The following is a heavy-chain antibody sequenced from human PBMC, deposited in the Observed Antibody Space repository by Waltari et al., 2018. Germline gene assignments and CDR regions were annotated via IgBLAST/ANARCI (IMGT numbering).Heavy chain of an antibody. V-gene: IGHV3-7*01. J-gene: IGHJ4*02. CDR2: INPDGSKR. Sequence: EMQLVESGGGFVQPGCSLKLSCSASGFTFSNSWMTWVRQAPGEGLNWVANINPDGSKRYYVDSVKGRFTISRDNAKNSLNLELNSLRAEDTAVYYCVLGVTSVFGGQGTLVIVSS. CDR1: GFTFSNSW. CDR3: VLGVTSVF. D-gene: IGHD3-3*02.